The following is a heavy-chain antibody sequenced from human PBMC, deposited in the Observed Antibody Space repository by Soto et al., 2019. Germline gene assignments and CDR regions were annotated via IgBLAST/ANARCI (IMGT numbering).Heavy chain of an antibody. CDR1: GDAFQSYA. V-gene: IGHV1-69*06. CDR2: IIPSYDRT. CDR3: ARDPTNDYGDDTFDY. D-gene: IGHD4-17*01. J-gene: IGHJ4*02. Sequence: QELLLQSGSEVKKPGSSVKVSCKASGDAFQSYAIHWVRQAPGQGLEYMGRIIPSYDRTKYAQKFQGRLTVTADMYTSTVYMELSSLRSEDTAVYYCARDPTNDYGDDTFDYWGQGTKVIVSS.